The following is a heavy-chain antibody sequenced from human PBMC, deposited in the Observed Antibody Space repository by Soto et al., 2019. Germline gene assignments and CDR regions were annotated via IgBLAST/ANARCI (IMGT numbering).Heavy chain of an antibody. CDR1: GYTFSSYD. J-gene: IGHJ6*02. Sequence: QVQLVQSGAEVKQPGASVKVSCKASGYTFSSYDINWVRQATGQGLEWMGWMDPNSGNTGYAQKFQGRVTMTRNTSIRTAYMELSSLRYEDTAVYYCARGYYYGSGSLLRYWGMDVWGQGTTVTVSS. CDR3: ARGYYYGSGSLLRYWGMDV. CDR2: MDPNSGNT. D-gene: IGHD3-10*01. V-gene: IGHV1-8*01.